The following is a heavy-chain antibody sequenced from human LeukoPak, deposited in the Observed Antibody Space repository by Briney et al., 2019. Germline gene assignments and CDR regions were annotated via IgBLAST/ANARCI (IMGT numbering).Heavy chain of an antibody. CDR1: GFTFSSYS. CDR2: ISSSSSYI. Sequence: GSLRLSCAASGFTFSSYSMNWVRQAPGKGLEWVSSISSSSSYIYYADSVKGRFTISRDNAKNSLYLQMNSLRAEDTAVYYCAKHIRGYGYGWYFDLWGRGTLVTVSS. D-gene: IGHD5-18*01. V-gene: IGHV3-21*04. CDR3: AKHIRGYGYGWYFDL. J-gene: IGHJ2*01.